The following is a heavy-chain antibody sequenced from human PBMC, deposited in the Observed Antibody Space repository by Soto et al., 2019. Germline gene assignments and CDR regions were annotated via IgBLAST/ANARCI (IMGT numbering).Heavy chain of an antibody. J-gene: IGHJ4*02. D-gene: IGHD3-10*01. Sequence: SVKVSCKASGGTFSSYAISWVRQAPGQGLEWMGGIIPIFGTANYAQKFQGRVTITADESTSTAYMELSSLRSEDTAVYYCARDLLWLRDCHDYWGQGTLVTVSS. CDR3: ARDLLWLRDCHDY. CDR1: GGTFSSYA. CDR2: IIPIFGTA. V-gene: IGHV1-69*13.